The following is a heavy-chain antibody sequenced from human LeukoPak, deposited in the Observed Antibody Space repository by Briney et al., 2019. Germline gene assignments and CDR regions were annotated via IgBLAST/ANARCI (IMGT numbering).Heavy chain of an antibody. J-gene: IGHJ5*02. Sequence: SQTLSLTCAISGDSVSSNSAAWDWIRQSPSRGLEWLGRTYYRSKWYNDYAVSVKSRITIKPDTSKNQFSLQLNSVTPEDTAVYYCARDHPGYSSSWSETYNWFDPWGQGTLVTVSS. CDR1: GDSVSSNSAA. CDR2: TYYRSKWYN. CDR3: ARDHPGYSSSWSETYNWFDP. V-gene: IGHV6-1*01. D-gene: IGHD6-13*01.